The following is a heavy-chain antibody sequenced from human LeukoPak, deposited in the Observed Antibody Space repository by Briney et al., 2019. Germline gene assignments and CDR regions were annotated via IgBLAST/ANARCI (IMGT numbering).Heavy chain of an antibody. D-gene: IGHD1-26*01. CDR2: INSDGSST. Sequence: GGSLRLSCAASGFTFSSYWMHWVRQAPGKGLVWVSRINSDGSSTSYADSVKGRFTISRDNAKNTLYLQVNSLRAEDTAVYYCSVGATTGDYWGQGTLVTVSS. CDR3: SVGATTGDY. J-gene: IGHJ4*02. V-gene: IGHV3-74*01. CDR1: GFTFSSYW.